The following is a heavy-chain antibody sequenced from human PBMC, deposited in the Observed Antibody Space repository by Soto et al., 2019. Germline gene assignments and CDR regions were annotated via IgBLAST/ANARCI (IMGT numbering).Heavy chain of an antibody. CDR2: IIPIFGTA. V-gene: IGHV1-69*13. D-gene: IGHD2-2*01. J-gene: IGHJ6*02. CDR1: GGTFSSYA. Sequence: AASVKVSCKASGGTFSSYAISWVRQAPGQGLEWMGGIIPIFGTANYAQKFQGRVTITADESTSTAYMELSSLRSEDTAVYYCARIVVVPAAISYYYYGMDVWGQGTTVTVSS. CDR3: ARIVVVPAAISYYYYGMDV.